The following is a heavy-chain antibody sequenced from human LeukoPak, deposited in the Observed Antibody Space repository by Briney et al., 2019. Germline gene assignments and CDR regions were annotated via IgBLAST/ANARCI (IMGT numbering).Heavy chain of an antibody. J-gene: IGHJ4*02. D-gene: IGHD3-10*01. V-gene: IGHV3-30*04. CDR3: ARLSRSGGGYSDY. CDR1: GFTFSSYA. CDR2: ISYDGSNK. Sequence: GGSLRLSCAASGFTFSSYAMHWVRQAPGKGLEGVAVISYDGSNKYYADSVKGRFTISRDNSKKTLYLQMNSLRAEDTAVYYCARLSRSGGGYSDYWGQGTLVTVSS.